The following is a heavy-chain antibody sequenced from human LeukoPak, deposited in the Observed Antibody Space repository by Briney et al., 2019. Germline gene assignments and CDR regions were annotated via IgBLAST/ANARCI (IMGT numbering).Heavy chain of an antibody. J-gene: IGHJ4*02. D-gene: IGHD2-2*01. CDR1: GVSFSGYY. CDR2: INHSGST. Sequence: SDTLSLTCALYGVSFSGYYWSWIRQPPGKGLEWIGEINHSGSTNYNPSLKSPVTISVDTSKNQFSLKLSSVTAADTAVYYCARASRTGDYWGQGTLVTVSP. CDR3: ARASRTGDY. V-gene: IGHV4-34*01.